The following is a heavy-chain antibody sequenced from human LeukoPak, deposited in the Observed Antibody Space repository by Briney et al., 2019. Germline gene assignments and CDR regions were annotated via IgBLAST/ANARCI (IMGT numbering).Heavy chain of an antibody. Sequence: SETLSLTSAVSGGSISSSNWWSWVRQPPGKGLEWIGEIYHSGSTNYNPSLKSRVTISVDKSKNQFSLKLSSVTAADTAVYYCARDLRGFGARGSGSYDPGGYWGQGTLVTVSS. CDR3: ARDLRGFGARGSGSYDPGGY. CDR2: IYHSGST. V-gene: IGHV4-4*02. D-gene: IGHD1-26*01. CDR1: GGSISSSNW. J-gene: IGHJ4*02.